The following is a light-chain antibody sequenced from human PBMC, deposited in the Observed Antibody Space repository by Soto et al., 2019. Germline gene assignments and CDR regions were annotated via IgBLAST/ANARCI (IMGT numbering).Light chain of an antibody. V-gene: IGKV1-33*01. Sequence: DIPMTEYTSSLSASVGDRCTITFQASQNINNYLNWYQQKPGRAPKLLISDASNMEAGVPSRFRGSGSGTDFTFTISRLQPEDIATYYCQQYENLPTFGQGTRLEIK. CDR2: DAS. CDR3: QQYENLPT. J-gene: IGKJ5*01. CDR1: QNINNY.